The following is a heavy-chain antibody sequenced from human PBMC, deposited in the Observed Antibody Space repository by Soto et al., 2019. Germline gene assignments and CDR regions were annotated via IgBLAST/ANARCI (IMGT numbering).Heavy chain of an antibody. J-gene: IGHJ6*02. D-gene: IGHD1-7*01. Sequence: QVQLQQSGPGLVKPSQTLSLTCAISGDSVSTNIAAWSWIRQSPSRGLEWLGRTLYRSSKWYNEYAVSVKSRMTINPDTSKIRFSLQLNSVTPEDTAVYYCARDAAPTLNYPHGMDVWGQGTAVTVSS. CDR1: GDSVSTNIAA. CDR3: ARDAAPTLNYPHGMDV. V-gene: IGHV6-1*01. CDR2: TLYRSSKWYN.